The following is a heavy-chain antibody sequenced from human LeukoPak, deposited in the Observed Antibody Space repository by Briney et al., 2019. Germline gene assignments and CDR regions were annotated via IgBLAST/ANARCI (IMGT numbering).Heavy chain of an antibody. D-gene: IGHD3-10*01. J-gene: IGHJ5*02. CDR3: VGSSGSYYNSANWFDP. CDR2: IYYSGST. CDR1: GGSISSSSYY. Sequence: PSETLSLTCTVSGGSISSSSYYWGWIRQPPGKGLEWIGGIYYSGSTYYNPSLKSRVTISVDTSKNQFSLKLSSVTAADTAVYYCVGSSGSYYNSANWFDPWGQGTLVTVSS. V-gene: IGHV4-39*01.